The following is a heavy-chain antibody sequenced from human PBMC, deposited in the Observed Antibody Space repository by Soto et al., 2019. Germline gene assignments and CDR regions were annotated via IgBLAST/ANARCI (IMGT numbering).Heavy chain of an antibody. V-gene: IGHV3-74*01. CDR2: INSDGSST. J-gene: IGHJ6*02. CDR3: TRVCQSSTSCYISYGMDV. CDR1: GFTFSGYW. D-gene: IGHD2-2*02. Sequence: EVQLVESGGGLVQPGGSLRLSCAASGFTFSGYWMHWVRQAPGKGLVWVSRINSDGSSTSYADSVQGRFTISRDNAKNTLYLQMNSRRTEDTAVYYCTRVCQSSTSCYISYGMDVWGQGTTVTVSS.